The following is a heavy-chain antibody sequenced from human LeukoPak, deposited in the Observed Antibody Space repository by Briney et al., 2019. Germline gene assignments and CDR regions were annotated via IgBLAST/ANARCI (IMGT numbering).Heavy chain of an antibody. Sequence: PGGSLRLSCAASGFTFSSYGMHWVRQAPGKGPEWVAFIRYDGSNKYYADSVKGRFTISRDNSKNTLYLQMNSLRAEDTAVYYCAKGRLYTYGSGDYWGQGTLVTVSS. D-gene: IGHD3-10*01. CDR3: AKGRLYTYGSGDY. J-gene: IGHJ4*02. V-gene: IGHV3-30*02. CDR2: IRYDGSNK. CDR1: GFTFSSYG.